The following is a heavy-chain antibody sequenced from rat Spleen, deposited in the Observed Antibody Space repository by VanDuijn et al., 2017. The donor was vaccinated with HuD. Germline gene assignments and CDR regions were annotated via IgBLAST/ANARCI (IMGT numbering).Heavy chain of an antibody. CDR2: ISYDGDTT. CDR1: GLSFSNYD. D-gene: IGHD1-4*01. J-gene: IGHJ2*01. CDR3: ARHTPLFYFDY. Sequence: EVQLVESGGGLVQPGRSMKLSCAASGLSFSNYDMAWVRQAPKKGLEWVATISYDGDTTNYRASVKGPFTISRDNAKSTLYLQMDSLRSEDTATYYCARHTPLFYFDYWGQGVMVTVSS. V-gene: IGHV5-29*01.